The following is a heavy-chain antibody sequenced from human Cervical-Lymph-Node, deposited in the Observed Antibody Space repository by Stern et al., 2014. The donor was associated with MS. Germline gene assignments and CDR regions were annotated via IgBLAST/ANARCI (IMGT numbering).Heavy chain of an antibody. J-gene: IGHJ5*01. Sequence: EVQLVESGGGLVQPGGSLRLSCAASGFTFSTSAMSWVRQAPGKGLEWVSAIGGSGDSTYYADSVKGRFTISRDNSKNTLYLQMNSLRDEDTAVYYCAKDDYYYDSGGYLGWFDSWGQGTLVTVSS. CDR3: AKDDYYYDSGGYLGWFDS. CDR1: GFTFSTSA. D-gene: IGHD3-22*01. CDR2: IGGSGDST. V-gene: IGHV3-23*04.